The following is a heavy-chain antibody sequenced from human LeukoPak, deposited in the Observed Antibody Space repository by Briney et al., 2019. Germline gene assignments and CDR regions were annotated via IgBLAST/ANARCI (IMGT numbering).Heavy chain of an antibody. V-gene: IGHV4-59*08. CDR3: ARHLNRASYIGGYDAFDI. Sequence: SETLSLTCTVSGGSISSYYWSWIRQPPGKGLEWIGYIYYSGSTNYNPSLKSRVTISVDTSKNRFSLKLSSVTAADTAVYYCARHLNRASYIGGYDAFDIWGQGTMVTVSS. J-gene: IGHJ3*02. CDR1: GGSISSYY. CDR2: IYYSGST. D-gene: IGHD1-26*01.